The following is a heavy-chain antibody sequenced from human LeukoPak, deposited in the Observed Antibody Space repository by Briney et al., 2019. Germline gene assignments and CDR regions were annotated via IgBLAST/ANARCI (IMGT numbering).Heavy chain of an antibody. CDR2: ISAYNGNT. Sequence: ASVKVSCKASGYTFTSYGISWVRQAPGQGLEWMGWISAYNGNTNYAQELQGRVTMTTDTSTSTAYMELRSLRSDDTAVYYCARDGVVVVPAAIFVYYYGMDVWGQGTTVTVSS. CDR1: GYTFTSYG. CDR3: ARDGVVVVPAAIFVYYYGMDV. D-gene: IGHD2-2*01. J-gene: IGHJ6*02. V-gene: IGHV1-18*01.